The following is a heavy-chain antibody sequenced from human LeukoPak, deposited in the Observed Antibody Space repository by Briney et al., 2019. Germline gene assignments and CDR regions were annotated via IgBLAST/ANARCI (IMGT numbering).Heavy chain of an antibody. Sequence: PGGSLRLSCVVSGFTFSDYWMNWVRQAPGKGLEWVAKIKGSGSEKYYLDSVKGRFTISRDNSWNTLYLQMNSLTVEDTAVYYCARGWGEKGRCRGGTCNNPEFDYWGQGALVIVSS. V-gene: IGHV3-7*01. CDR1: GFTFSDYW. CDR3: ARGWGEKGRCRGGTCNNPEFDY. CDR2: IKGSGSEK. D-gene: IGHD2-15*01. J-gene: IGHJ4*02.